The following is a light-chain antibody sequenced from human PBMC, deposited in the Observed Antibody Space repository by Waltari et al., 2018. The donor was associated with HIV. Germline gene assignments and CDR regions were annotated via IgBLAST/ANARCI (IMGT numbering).Light chain of an antibody. V-gene: IGLV2-14*01. J-gene: IGLJ2*01. CDR1: SSDVGGYSY. CDR2: EVS. Sequence: QSALTQPASVSGSPGQSITISCTGTSSDVGGYSYVSWYQQHPGKAPKLMIYEVSNRPSGVSNRFSASKSGNTASLTISGLQAEDEADYYCSSYTTSSSLLFGGGTKLTVL. CDR3: SSYTTSSSLL.